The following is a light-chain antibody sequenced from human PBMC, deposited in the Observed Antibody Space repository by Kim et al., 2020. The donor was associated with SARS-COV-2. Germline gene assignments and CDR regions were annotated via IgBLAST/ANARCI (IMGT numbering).Light chain of an antibody. CDR3: QQRSIWPLT. Sequence: LSPGERATLSCRASQSIRSYLAWYQQKPGQAPRLLIYDASKRATGIPARFSGSGSGTDFTLTISTLEPEDFAVYYCQQRSIWPLTFGGGTKVDIK. V-gene: IGKV3-11*01. CDR1: QSIRSY. CDR2: DAS. J-gene: IGKJ4*01.